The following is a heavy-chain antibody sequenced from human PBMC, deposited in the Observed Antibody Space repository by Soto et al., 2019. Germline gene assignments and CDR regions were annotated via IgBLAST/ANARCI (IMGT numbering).Heavy chain of an antibody. CDR2: ISAYNGNT. CDR1: GYNFRSFG. CDR3: ARGEGQMNL. J-gene: IGHJ6*02. V-gene: IGHV1-18*04. Sequence: ASVKVSCNASGYNFRSFGISWVRQAPGQRPEWMGWISAYNGNTNDAEKLQDRVTLTTDTSTSTVYMELRRLRSDDTAVYYCARGEGQMNLWGQGSMVTVSS.